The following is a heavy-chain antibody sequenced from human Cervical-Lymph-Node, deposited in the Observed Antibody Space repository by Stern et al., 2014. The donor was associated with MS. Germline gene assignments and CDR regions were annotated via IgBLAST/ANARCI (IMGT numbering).Heavy chain of an antibody. V-gene: IGHV1/OR21-1*01. D-gene: IGHD2-15*01. CDR3: VKDRGHAFEI. J-gene: IGHJ3*02. CDR2: VCPSDGST. CDR1: GYTFTSYC. Sequence: QLVQSGAEVKKPGASVKVSCKASGYTFTSYCMHWVHQVHAQGLEWMGLVCPSDGSTSYAQKFQARVAITRDTSMSTGYMELRSLRSYDTAMYYCVKDRGHAFEIWGQGTLVTVSS.